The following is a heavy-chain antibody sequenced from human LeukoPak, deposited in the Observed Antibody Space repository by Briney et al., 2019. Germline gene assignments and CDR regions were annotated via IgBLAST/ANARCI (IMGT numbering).Heavy chain of an antibody. J-gene: IGHJ3*02. Sequence: GSSVKVSCKASGGTFSTYPISWVRQAPGKGLEWMGGFDPEDGETIYAQKFQGRVTMTEDTSTDTAYMELSSLRSEDTAVYYCATDPLSGRDAFDIWGQGTMVTVSS. V-gene: IGHV1-24*01. CDR1: GGTFSTYP. D-gene: IGHD3-10*01. CDR2: FDPEDGET. CDR3: ATDPLSGRDAFDI.